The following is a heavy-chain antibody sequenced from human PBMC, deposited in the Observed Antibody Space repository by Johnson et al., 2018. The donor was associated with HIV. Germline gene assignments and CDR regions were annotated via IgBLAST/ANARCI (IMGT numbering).Heavy chain of an antibody. CDR3: ARGYYYDSSGYPDAFDI. CDR1: GFTFSSYA. V-gene: IGHV3-30*14. CDR2: ISYDGSNK. J-gene: IGHJ3*02. D-gene: IGHD3-22*01. Sequence: QVQVVESGGGVVQPGRSLRLSCAASGFTFSSYAMHWVRQAPGKGLEWVAVISYDGSNKYSADSVKGRFTISRENAKNSLYLQMNSLRAGDTAVYYCARGYYYDSSGYPDAFDIWGQGTMVTVSS.